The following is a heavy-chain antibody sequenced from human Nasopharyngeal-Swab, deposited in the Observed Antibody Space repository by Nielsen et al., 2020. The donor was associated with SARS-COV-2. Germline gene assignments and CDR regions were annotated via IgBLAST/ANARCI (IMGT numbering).Heavy chain of an antibody. Sequence: VRQMPGKGLEWVAVIWYDGSNKYYADSVKGRFTISRDNSKNTLYLQMNSLRAEDTAVYYCARDPNYYDSSGYLDCWGQGTLVTVSS. CDR3: ARDPNYYDSSGYLDC. J-gene: IGHJ4*02. V-gene: IGHV3-33*01. CDR2: IWYDGSNK. D-gene: IGHD3-22*01.